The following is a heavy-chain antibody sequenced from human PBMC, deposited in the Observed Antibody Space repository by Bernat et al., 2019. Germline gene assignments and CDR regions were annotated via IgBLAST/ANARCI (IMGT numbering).Heavy chain of an antibody. CDR1: GGSFSGYY. D-gene: IGHD3-22*01. V-gene: IGHV4-34*01. Sequence: QVQLQQWGAGLLKPSETLSLTCAVYGGSFSGYYWSWIRQPPGKGLEWIGEINHSGSTNYNPSLKSRVTISVDTSKNQFSLKLSSVTAADTAVYYCASSYYYDSSGYYGFDYWGQGTLVTVSS. J-gene: IGHJ4*02. CDR2: INHSGST. CDR3: ASSYYYDSSGYYGFDY.